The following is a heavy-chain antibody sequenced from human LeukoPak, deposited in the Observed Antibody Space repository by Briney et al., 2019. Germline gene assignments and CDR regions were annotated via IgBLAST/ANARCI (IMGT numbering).Heavy chain of an antibody. D-gene: IGHD1-14*01. J-gene: IGHJ2*01. CDR1: GYTFTSYY. CDR3: ATEPPSTGCFDL. CDR2: INPSGGST. V-gene: IGHV1-46*01. Sequence: ASVKVSCKASGYTFTSYYMHWVRQAPGQGLEWMGIINPSGGSTSYAQKFQGRVTMTRDTSTSTVYMELSSLRSEDTAVYYCATEPPSTGCFDLWGRGTLVIVSS.